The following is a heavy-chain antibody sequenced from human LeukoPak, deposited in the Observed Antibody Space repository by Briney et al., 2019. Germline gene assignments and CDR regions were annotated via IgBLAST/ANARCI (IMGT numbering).Heavy chain of an antibody. CDR1: GFTVSSNY. J-gene: IGHJ4*02. D-gene: IGHD4-17*01. Sequence: PGGSLRLSCAASGFTVSSNYMSGFRQAPGKGLEWVSVIYSGGSTYYEDSVKGRFTISRDNSKNTLYLQMNSLRAEDTVVYYCARASEDYGDSYFDYWGQGTLVTVSS. CDR2: IYSGGST. CDR3: ARASEDYGDSYFDY. V-gene: IGHV3-53*01.